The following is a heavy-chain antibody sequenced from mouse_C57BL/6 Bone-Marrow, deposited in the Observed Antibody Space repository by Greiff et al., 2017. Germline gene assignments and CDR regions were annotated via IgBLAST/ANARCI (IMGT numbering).Heavy chain of an antibody. J-gene: IGHJ2*01. Sequence: EVQLQESGPGLVKPSQSLSLTCSVTGYSITSGYYWNWIRQFPGNKLEWMGYISYDGSNNYNPSLKNPISITRDTSKNQFFLKLNSVTTEDTATYYCARELLPLYYFDYWGQGTTLTVSS. CDR2: ISYDGSN. CDR1: GYSITSGYY. D-gene: IGHD2-3*01. V-gene: IGHV3-6*01. CDR3: ARELLPLYYFDY.